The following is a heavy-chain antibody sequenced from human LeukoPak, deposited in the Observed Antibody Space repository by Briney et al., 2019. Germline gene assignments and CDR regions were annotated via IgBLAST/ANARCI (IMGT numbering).Heavy chain of an antibody. CDR2: IKQDGSEK. CDR3: ARDRNWNYEGSNWFDP. Sequence: PGGSLRLSCVTSGFSLSSYWMTWVRQAPGKGLEWVANIKQDGSEKYYVDSVKGRFTISRDNAKNSLYLQMNSLRAEDTAVYYCARDRNWNYEGSNWFDPWGQGTLVTVSS. CDR1: GFSLSSYW. J-gene: IGHJ5*02. D-gene: IGHD1-7*01. V-gene: IGHV3-7*01.